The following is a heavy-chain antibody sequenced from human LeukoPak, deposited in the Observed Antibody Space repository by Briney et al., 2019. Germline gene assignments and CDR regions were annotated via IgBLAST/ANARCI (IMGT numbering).Heavy chain of an antibody. V-gene: IGHV4-39*07. Sequence: SPSETLSLTCTVSGGSISSSSYYWGWIRQPPGKGLEWIGSIYYSGSTYYNPSLKSRVTISVDTSKNQFSLKLSSVTAADTAVYYCARSRYYYDSSGYYDPAEYFQHWGQGTLVTVSS. J-gene: IGHJ1*01. D-gene: IGHD3-22*01. CDR1: GGSISSSSYY. CDR3: ARSRYYYDSSGYYDPAEYFQH. CDR2: IYYSGST.